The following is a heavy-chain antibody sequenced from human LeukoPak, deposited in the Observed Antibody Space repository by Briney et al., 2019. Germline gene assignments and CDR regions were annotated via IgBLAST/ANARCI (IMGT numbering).Heavy chain of an antibody. V-gene: IGHV3-74*01. CDR2: INSDGSST. Sequence: GGSLRLSCAASGFTFSNYWMHWVRQAPGKGLVWVPRINSDGSSTSYADSVKGRFTISRDNAKNTLYLQMNSLRAEDTAVYYCAKDALVTYYYDSSGYYAAQLNWFDPWGQGTLVTVSS. J-gene: IGHJ5*02. CDR3: AKDALVTYYYDSSGYYAAQLNWFDP. CDR1: GFTFSNYW. D-gene: IGHD3-22*01.